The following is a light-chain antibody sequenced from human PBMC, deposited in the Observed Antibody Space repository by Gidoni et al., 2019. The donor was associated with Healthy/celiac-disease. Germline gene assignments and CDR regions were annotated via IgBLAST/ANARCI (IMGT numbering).Light chain of an antibody. Sequence: EIVMTQSPATLSVSPGERATLSCRASQSVSSNLAWYQQKPGQAHRLLIYGASTSATVIPARVSGSGSGTEFTLTISSLQSEDFAVYYFQQYNNWPWTFGQGTKVEIK. V-gene: IGKV3-15*01. J-gene: IGKJ1*01. CDR3: QQYNNWPWT. CDR1: QSVSSN. CDR2: GAS.